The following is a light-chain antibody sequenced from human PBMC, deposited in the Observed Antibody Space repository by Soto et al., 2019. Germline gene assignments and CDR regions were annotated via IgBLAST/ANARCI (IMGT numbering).Light chain of an antibody. CDR2: DTS. V-gene: IGKV3-20*01. J-gene: IGKJ5*01. CDR1: QSLTNSF. Sequence: EIVLTPSPGTLSLSPGERATLSRRASQSLTNSFIAWYQQKPGQAPRLLIYDTSSRATGIPDRFSGSGSGTDFTLTISRLEPEDFAVYYCQQYGSSSITFGQGTRLEIK. CDR3: QQYGSSSIT.